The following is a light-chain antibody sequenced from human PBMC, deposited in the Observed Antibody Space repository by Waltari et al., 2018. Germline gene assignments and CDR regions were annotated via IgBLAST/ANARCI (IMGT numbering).Light chain of an antibody. CDR1: QRVNSNY. V-gene: IGKV3-20*01. CDR3: QQHGLSPLS. J-gene: IGKJ4*01. CDR2: STP. Sequence: ETVLTQSPGTLSLSPGETVTLSCRTSQRVNSNYLAWFQHKPGQAPRLLIYSTPTRATGIPDRFSGSGFGTDFTLTISRLEPEDSAVYFCQQHGLSPLSFGGGTRVEIK.